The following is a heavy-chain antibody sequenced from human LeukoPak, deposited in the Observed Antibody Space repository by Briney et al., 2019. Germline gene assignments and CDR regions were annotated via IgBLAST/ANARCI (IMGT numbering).Heavy chain of an antibody. CDR1: GFTFSNAW. CDR3: ATAPTAAPYY. D-gene: IGHD6-13*01. J-gene: IGHJ4*02. Sequence: GGSLRLSCAASGFTFSNAWMSWVRQAPGKGLEWVGRIKSKTDGGTTDYAAPVKGRFTISRDDSKNTLYLQMNSLRAEDTAVYYCATAPTAAPYYWGQGTLVTVSS. CDR2: IKSKTDGGTT. V-gene: IGHV3-15*01.